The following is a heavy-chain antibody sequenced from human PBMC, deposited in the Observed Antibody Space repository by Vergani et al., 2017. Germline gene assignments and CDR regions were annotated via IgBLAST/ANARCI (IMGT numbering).Heavy chain of an antibody. D-gene: IGHD5-24*01. J-gene: IGHJ4*02. V-gene: IGHV3-21*01. CDR1: GFTFSSYS. CDR2: ISSSSSYI. Sequence: EVQLVESGGGLVKPGGSLRLSCAASGFTFSSYSMNWVRQAPGKGLEWVSSISSSSSYIYYADSVKGRFTISRDNAKNSLYLQMNSLRAEDTAVYYCAKEMSTTPYYVDYWGEGTLVT. CDR3: AKEMSTTPYYVDY.